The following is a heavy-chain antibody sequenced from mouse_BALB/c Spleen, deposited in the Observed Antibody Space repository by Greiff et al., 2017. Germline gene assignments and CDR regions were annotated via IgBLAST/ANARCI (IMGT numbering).Heavy chain of an antibody. CDR1: GYTFTSYD. J-gene: IGHJ3*01. CDR3: ATRITSWFAY. Sequence: VQLQESGPELVKPGASVKMSCKASGYTFTSYDMHWVKQKPGQGLEWIGYINPYNDGTKYNEKFKGKTTMTSDKSSITDYLELSSLTSEDSAVYCGATRITSWFAYWGQGTLVTVSA. CDR2: INPYNDGT. D-gene: IGHD2-4*01. V-gene: IGHV1-14*01.